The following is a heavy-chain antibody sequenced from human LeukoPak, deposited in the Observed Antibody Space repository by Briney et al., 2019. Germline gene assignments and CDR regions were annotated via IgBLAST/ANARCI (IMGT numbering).Heavy chain of an antibody. CDR2: ISSSGSTI. CDR3: AREASSGIWVLYFDY. D-gene: IGHD3-22*01. V-gene: IGHV3-48*03. CDR1: GFTFSSYE. Sequence: GGSLRLSCAASGFTFSSYEMNWVRQAPGKGLEWVSYISSSGSTIYYADSVKGRFTISRDNAKNSLYLQMNSLRAEDTAAYYCAREASSGIWVLYFDYWGQGTLVTVSS. J-gene: IGHJ4*02.